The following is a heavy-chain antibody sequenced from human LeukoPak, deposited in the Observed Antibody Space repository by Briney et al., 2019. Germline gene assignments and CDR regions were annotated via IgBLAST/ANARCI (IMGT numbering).Heavy chain of an antibody. CDR2: ICYSGST. V-gene: IGHV4-59*01. CDR1: GGSISSYY. D-gene: IGHD3-3*01. Sequence: SETLSLTCTVSGGSISSYYWSWIRQPPGKGLEWIGYICYSGSTNYNPSLKSRVTISVDTSKNQFSLKLSSVTAADTAVYYCARGEGPDFWSGLDIYYFDYWGQGTLVTVSS. J-gene: IGHJ4*02. CDR3: ARGEGPDFWSGLDIYYFDY.